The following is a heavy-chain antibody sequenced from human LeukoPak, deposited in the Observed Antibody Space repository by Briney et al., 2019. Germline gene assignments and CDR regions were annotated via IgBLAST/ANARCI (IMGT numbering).Heavy chain of an antibody. Sequence: SETLSLTCTVSGGSISSGSYYWSWIRQPAGKGLEWIGRIYTSGSTNYNPSLKSRVSISVDTSKNEFSLKLSSVTAADTAVYYCVRLVSITWMRGHFDYWGQGTLVTASS. D-gene: IGHD3-10*01. CDR3: VRLVSITWMRGHFDY. CDR2: IYTSGST. J-gene: IGHJ4*02. V-gene: IGHV4-61*02. CDR1: GGSISSGSYY.